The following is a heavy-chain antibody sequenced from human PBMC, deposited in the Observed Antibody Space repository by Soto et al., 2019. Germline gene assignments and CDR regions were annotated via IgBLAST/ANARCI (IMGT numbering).Heavy chain of an antibody. D-gene: IGHD6-13*01. V-gene: IGHV3-23*01. CDR1: GFTFTDYA. CDR3: ARGSSGYISSWYYFDY. Sequence: PGGSLRLSCAASGFTFTDYALSWVRQAPGKGLEWVATISGIGGSTYLADSVKGRLSISRDNSKNTVSLLMNSLRAEDTAVYFCARGSSGYISSWYYFDYWGRVTLVTFSS. CDR2: ISGIGGST. J-gene: IGHJ4*02.